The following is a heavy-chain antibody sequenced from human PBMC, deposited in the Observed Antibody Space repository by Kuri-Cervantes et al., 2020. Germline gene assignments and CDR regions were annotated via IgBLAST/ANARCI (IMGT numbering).Heavy chain of an antibody. Sequence: GGSLRLSCAASGFTFSSYAMSWVRQAPGKGLEWVSAISGSGGSTYYADSVKGRFTISRDNSKNTLYLQMNSLRAEDTAVYYCAKGSRITTHYYYYYGMDVWGQGTTVTVSS. CDR3: AKGSRITTHYYYYYGMDV. V-gene: IGHV3-23*01. J-gene: IGHJ6*02. CDR1: GFTFSSYA. CDR2: ISGSGGST. D-gene: IGHD3-3*01.